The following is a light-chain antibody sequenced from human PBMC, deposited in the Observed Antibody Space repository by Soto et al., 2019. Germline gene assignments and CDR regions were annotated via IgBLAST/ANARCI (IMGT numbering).Light chain of an antibody. V-gene: IGKV1-17*01. CDR3: LQHNSYPFT. J-gene: IGKJ2*01. CDR2: AAS. CDR1: QAIRND. Sequence: DIQMTQSPSSLSASVGDRVTITCRASQAIRNDLAWFQQKPGKAPKRLIYAASSLQGGVPSRFSGRGSGKDFTLTISSLQPEDFATDYCLQHNSYPFTVGQGTELDIK.